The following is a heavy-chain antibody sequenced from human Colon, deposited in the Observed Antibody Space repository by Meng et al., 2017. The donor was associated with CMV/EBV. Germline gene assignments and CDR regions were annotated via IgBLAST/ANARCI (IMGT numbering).Heavy chain of an antibody. CDR2: ISNSGYTV. CDR3: ARTNYFDTTGYYSDDY. CDR1: GFSFSDYY. J-gene: IGHJ4*02. D-gene: IGHD3-9*01. V-gene: IGHV3-11*01. Sequence: GESLKISCATSGFSFSDYYMSWIRQAPGKGLEWLSYISNSGYTVYYADSVKGRFTISRDNVKSTLYLEMNHLRADDTAVYYCARTNYFDTTGYYSDDYWGQGTLVTVSS.